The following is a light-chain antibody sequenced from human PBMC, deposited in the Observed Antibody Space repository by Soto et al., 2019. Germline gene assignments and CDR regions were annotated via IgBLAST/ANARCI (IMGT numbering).Light chain of an antibody. CDR3: QQYNNWPWT. CDR1: QTVSAN. CDR2: GAY. J-gene: IGKJ1*01. V-gene: IGKV3-15*01. Sequence: EIVLTQSPATLSVSPGERATLSCRASQTVSANLAWYQQKPGQAPRLLIYGAYTRATGIPARFSGSGSGTXXXXTXXXLQSEDFXXYYCQQYNNWPWTFGQGTKVEI.